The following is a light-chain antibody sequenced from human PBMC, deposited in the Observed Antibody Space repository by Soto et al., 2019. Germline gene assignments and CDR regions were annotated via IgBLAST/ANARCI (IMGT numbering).Light chain of an antibody. CDR2: GAS. CDR3: QQYGTSPIT. CDR1: QSVSNSY. J-gene: IGKJ5*01. Sequence: EIVLTQSPGTLSLSPGERATLSCRASQSVSNSYLAWYQQKPGQAPRLLIYGASNRATGIPERFSGSGSGTDFTLTISSLEPEDFAVYYCQQYGTSPITFGQGTRLEIK. V-gene: IGKV3-20*01.